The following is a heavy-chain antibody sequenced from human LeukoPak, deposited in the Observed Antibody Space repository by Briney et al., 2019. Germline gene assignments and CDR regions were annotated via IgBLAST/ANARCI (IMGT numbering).Heavy chain of an antibody. CDR3: ARDRIIGYSYGYYHDAFDI. CDR2: ISAYNGNT. Sequence: ASVKVSCKASGYTFTSYGISWVRQAAGQGLEWMGWISAYNGNTNYAQKLQGRVTMTTDTSTSTAYMELRSLRSDDTAVYYCARDRIIGYSYGYYHDAFDIWGQGTMVTVSS. V-gene: IGHV1-18*04. CDR1: GYTFTSYG. J-gene: IGHJ3*02. D-gene: IGHD5-18*01.